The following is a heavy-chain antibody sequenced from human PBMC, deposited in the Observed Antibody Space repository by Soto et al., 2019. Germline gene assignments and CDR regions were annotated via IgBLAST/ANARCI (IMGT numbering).Heavy chain of an antibody. V-gene: IGHV3-33*01. J-gene: IGHJ4*02. Sequence: GGSLRLSCAASGFTFSSYGMHWVRQAPGKGLEWVAVIWYDGSNKYYAESVKGRVTISRDNSKNTLYLQMNSLRAEDTAVYYCARDKPSTSSFDYWGQGTLVTVSS. D-gene: IGHD2-2*01. CDR1: GFTFSSYG. CDR3: ARDKPSTSSFDY. CDR2: IWYDGSNK.